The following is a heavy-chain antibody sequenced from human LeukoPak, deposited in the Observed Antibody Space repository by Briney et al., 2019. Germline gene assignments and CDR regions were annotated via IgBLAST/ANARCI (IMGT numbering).Heavy chain of an antibody. Sequence: WIRQPPGKGLEWIGYIYYSGSTYYNPSLKSRVTISVDTSKNQFSLKLSSVTAADTAVYYCARDNDYGDYVGYLQHWGQGTLVTVSS. J-gene: IGHJ1*01. D-gene: IGHD4-17*01. CDR2: IYYSGST. V-gene: IGHV4-30-4*01. CDR3: ARDNDYGDYVGYLQH.